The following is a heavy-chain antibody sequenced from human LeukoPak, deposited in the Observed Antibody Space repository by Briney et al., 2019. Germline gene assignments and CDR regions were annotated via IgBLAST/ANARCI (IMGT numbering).Heavy chain of an antibody. J-gene: IGHJ4*02. D-gene: IGHD3-10*01. CDR2: ISSSGTYA. CDR3: VRAIGRGPGGHFGY. V-gene: IGHV3-11*05. CDR1: GLTFSGTY. Sequence: SGGSLRLSCAASGLTFSGTYMSWIRQAPGKGLEWVSYISSSGTYAEYADSVKGRFTISKDNAKNALYLQMNSLRGEDTAVYYCVRAIGRGPGGHFGYWGQGTLVTVSS.